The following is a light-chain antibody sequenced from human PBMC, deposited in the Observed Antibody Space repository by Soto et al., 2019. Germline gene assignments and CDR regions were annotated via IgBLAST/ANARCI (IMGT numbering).Light chain of an antibody. CDR3: QQYDDWLRLT. V-gene: IGKV3D-15*01. Sequence: ELVMTQSPATLSVSPGARATLSCRASQSVNIYLAWYQQKPGQAPRLLIFGASSRATGIPARFSGSGSATEFNLTISSLQSEDFAAYFCQQYDDWLRLTFGGGTKVDIK. CDR1: QSVNIY. J-gene: IGKJ4*01. CDR2: GAS.